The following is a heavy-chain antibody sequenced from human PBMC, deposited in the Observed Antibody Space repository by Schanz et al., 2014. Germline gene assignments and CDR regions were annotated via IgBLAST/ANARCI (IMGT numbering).Heavy chain of an antibody. D-gene: IGHD5-18*01. CDR1: GYSFISHA. CDR2: INAANGNT. CDR3: ARGPSQGYSYGHNIGAYDYDMDV. V-gene: IGHV1-3*01. Sequence: QVQLVQSGAEVKKPGASVKVSCKASGYSFISHAIHWVRQAPGQRLEWMGWINAANGNTRYSQKFQGRVTITRDTSGSTAYMELSSLRDEDTTVYYCARGPSQGYSYGHNIGAYDYDMDVWGQGTTVTVSS. J-gene: IGHJ6*02.